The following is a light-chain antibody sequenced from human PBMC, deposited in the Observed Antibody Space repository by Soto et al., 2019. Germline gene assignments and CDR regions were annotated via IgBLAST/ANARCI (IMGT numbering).Light chain of an antibody. CDR3: SSYAGSKTL. CDR1: SSDVGNYNY. CDR2: EVS. V-gene: IGLV2-8*01. Sequence: QSALTQPLSASGSPGQSVTISCTGTSSDVGNYNYVSWYQQHPGKAPKLMIYEVSKRPSGVPDRFSGSKSGNTASLTVSGLQAEDDADYYCSSYAGSKTLFGGGTKLTVL. J-gene: IGLJ3*02.